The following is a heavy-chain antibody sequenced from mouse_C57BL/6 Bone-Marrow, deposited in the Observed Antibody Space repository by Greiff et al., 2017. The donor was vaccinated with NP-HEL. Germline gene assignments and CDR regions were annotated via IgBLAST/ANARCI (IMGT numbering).Heavy chain of an antibody. CDR3: ASQEGSSYWWYFDV. CDR2: IDPSDSET. J-gene: IGHJ1*03. Sequence: VHLQQPGAELVRPGSSVKLSCKASGYTFTSYWMHWVKQRPIQGLEWIGNIDPSDSETHYNQKFKDKATLTVDKSSSTAYMQLSSLTSEDSAVYYCASQEGSSYWWYFDVWGTGTTVTVSS. CDR1: GYTFTSYW. V-gene: IGHV1-52*01. D-gene: IGHD1-1*01.